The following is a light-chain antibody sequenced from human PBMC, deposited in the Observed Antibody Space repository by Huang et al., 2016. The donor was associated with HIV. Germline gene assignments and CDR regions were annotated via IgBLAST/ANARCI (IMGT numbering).Light chain of an antibody. CDR2: AAS. V-gene: IGKV3-15*01. CDR3: HQYNDWPIT. CDR1: QSVSSN. J-gene: IGKJ3*01. Sequence: EVLMTQSPATLSVSPAGRAILTCRASQSVSSNLAWYQQKPGQAPRLLIYAASTRATGIPPRFRGSGSGTEFTLTISDLQSEDFAVYYCHQYNDWPITFGPGTKVDMK.